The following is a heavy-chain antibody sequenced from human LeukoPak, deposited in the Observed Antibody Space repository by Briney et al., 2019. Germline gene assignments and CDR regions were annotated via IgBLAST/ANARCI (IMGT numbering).Heavy chain of an antibody. D-gene: IGHD4-17*01. CDR3: ARDSVMTTATSDPDH. J-gene: IGHJ4*02. CDR1: GLSFRDYA. Sequence: GGSLRLSCAASGLSFRDYAMHWVRQAPGKGLEWVAILWYDGSNKNYADSVKGRFTISRDNSKNTLYLQMNSLRVEDTAVYYCARDSVMTTATSDPDHWGQGTLVTVSS. CDR2: LWYDGSNK. V-gene: IGHV3-33*01.